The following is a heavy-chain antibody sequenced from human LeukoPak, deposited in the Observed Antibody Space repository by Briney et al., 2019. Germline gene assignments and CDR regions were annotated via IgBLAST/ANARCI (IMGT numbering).Heavy chain of an antibody. CDR2: INPSGGST. Sequence: GASVKVSCKASGYTFTSYYMHWVRQAPGQGLEWMGIINPSGGSTSYAQKFQGRVTMTRDMSTSTVYMELSSLRSEDTAVYYCARVRMDYSSSWYRPGDYYYYMDVWGKGTTVTVSS. D-gene: IGHD6-13*01. J-gene: IGHJ6*03. V-gene: IGHV1-46*01. CDR3: ARVRMDYSSSWYRPGDYYYYMDV. CDR1: GYTFTSYY.